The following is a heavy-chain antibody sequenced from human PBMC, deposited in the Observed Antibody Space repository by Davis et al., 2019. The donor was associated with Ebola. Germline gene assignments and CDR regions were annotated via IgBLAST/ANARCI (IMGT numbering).Heavy chain of an antibody. J-gene: IGHJ4*02. CDR2: IYYSGST. CDR3: ARGDYGDLSFDY. D-gene: IGHD4-17*01. V-gene: IGHV4-39*01. CDR1: GGSISSSSYY. Sequence: MPSETLSLTCTVSGGSISSSSYYWGCIRQPPGKGLEWIGSIYYSGSTYYNPSLKSRVTISVDTSKNQFSLKLSSVTAADTAVYYCARGDYGDLSFDYWGQGTLVTVSS.